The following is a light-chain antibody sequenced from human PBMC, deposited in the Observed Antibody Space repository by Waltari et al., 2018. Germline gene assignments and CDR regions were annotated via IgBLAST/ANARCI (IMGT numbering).Light chain of an antibody. CDR1: SSDVGAYNY. V-gene: IGLV2-14*03. CDR3: SSYARGSTWV. Sequence: QSALTQPASVSGSPGQSITISCTGTSSDVGAYNYVSWYQHYPGKAPKLILYDVIKRSSGVSYPCSFATPGNTASLTISGLQSEDEADYSCSSYARGSTWVFGGGTKLTVL. CDR2: DVI. J-gene: IGLJ3*02.